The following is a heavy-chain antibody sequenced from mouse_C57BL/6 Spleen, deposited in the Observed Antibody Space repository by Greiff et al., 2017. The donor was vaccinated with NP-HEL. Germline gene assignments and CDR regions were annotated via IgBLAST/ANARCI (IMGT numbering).Heavy chain of an antibody. D-gene: IGHD2-4*01. Sequence: QVQLQQPGAELVKPGASVKLSCKASGYTFTSYWMHWVKQRPGQGLEWIGMIHPNSGSTNYNEKFKSKATLTVDKSSSTAYMQLTSLTSEDSAVYYCARDYDRASMDYWGQGTSVTVSS. CDR3: ARDYDRASMDY. CDR2: IHPNSGST. V-gene: IGHV1-64*01. CDR1: GYTFTSYW. J-gene: IGHJ4*01.